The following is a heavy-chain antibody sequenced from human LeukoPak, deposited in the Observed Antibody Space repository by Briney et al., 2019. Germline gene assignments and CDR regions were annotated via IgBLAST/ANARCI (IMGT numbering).Heavy chain of an antibody. V-gene: IGHV3-7*01. CDR2: IKQDGSMK. J-gene: IGHJ4*02. D-gene: IGHD6-6*01. CDR3: AMIEQVVSNVEGGY. CDR1: GFSFSNYW. Sequence: GGSLRLSCAASGFSFSNYWMSWVRQAPGKGLEWVANIKQDGSMKGYVDSVKGRFTISRDNAKNSLYLQMNSLRADDTAVYFCAMIEQVVSNVEGGYWGQGTLVTVSS.